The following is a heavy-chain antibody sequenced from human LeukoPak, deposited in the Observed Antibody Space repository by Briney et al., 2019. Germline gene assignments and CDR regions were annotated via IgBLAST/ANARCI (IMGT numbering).Heavy chain of an antibody. J-gene: IGHJ6*03. D-gene: IGHD5-18*01. Sequence: PGGSLRLSCAASGFTFSSYWMSWVRQAPGKGLEWVANIKKDGSEKYYVDSVKGRFTISRDNAKNTLYLQMNSLRAEDTAVYYCARARIQLWPYYYMDVWGKGTTVTVSS. V-gene: IGHV3-7*01. CDR2: IKKDGSEK. CDR1: GFTFSSYW. CDR3: ARARIQLWPYYYMDV.